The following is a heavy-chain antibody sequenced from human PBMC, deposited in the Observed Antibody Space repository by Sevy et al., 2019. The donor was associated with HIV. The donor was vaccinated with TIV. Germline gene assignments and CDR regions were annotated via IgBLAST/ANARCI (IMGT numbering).Heavy chain of an antibody. D-gene: IGHD3-10*01. CDR3: ARGVLLWFGESSDGMDV. Sequence: SETLSLTCAVYGGSFSGYYWSWIRQPPGKGLEWIGEINHSGSTNYNPSLKSRVTISVDTSKNQFSLKLSSVTAADTAVYYCARGVLLWFGESSDGMDVWGQGTTVTVSS. CDR2: INHSGST. CDR1: GGSFSGYY. V-gene: IGHV4-34*01. J-gene: IGHJ6*02.